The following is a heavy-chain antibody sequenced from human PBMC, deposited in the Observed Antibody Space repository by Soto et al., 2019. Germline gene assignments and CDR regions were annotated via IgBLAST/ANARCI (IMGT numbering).Heavy chain of an antibody. D-gene: IGHD1-26*01. J-gene: IGHJ4*02. CDR1: GFSFSNYA. CDR3: ARVGVGATGDY. Sequence: PGESLRLSCAASGFSFSNYAIHWVRQAPGNGLEWVAIISYDGNNKYYADSVKGRFTISRDNSKNTLYLQMNSLRAEETAVYYCARVGVGATGDYWGQGTLVTVSS. V-gene: IGHV3-30-3*01. CDR2: ISYDGNNK.